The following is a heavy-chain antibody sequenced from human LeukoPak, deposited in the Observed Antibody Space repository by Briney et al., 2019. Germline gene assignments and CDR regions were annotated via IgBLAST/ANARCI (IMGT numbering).Heavy chain of an antibody. CDR3: ARDLATAGKFDP. J-gene: IGHJ5*02. V-gene: IGHV3-7*04. CDR1: GFTLSSYW. CDR2: IKQDGSEK. Sequence: GGSLRLSCAASGFTLSSYWMSWVRQAPGKGLEWVANIKQDGSEKYYVDSVKGRFTISRDNAKNSLYLLMNSLRGEDTAVYYCARDLATAGKFDPWGQGTLVTVSS. D-gene: IGHD6-13*01.